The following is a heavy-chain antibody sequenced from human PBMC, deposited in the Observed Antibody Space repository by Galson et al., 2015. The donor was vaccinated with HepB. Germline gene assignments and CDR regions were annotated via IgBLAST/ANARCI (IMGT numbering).Heavy chain of an antibody. J-gene: IGHJ4*02. CDR1: GDSVSSDSAA. Sequence: CAISGDSVSSDSAAWNWIRQSPSRGLVWLGRTYYRSNWYYDYAASVKSRIIINADTSRNQFSLQLNSVSPEDTVVYYCARDAPGGETIYDYWGQGTLVTVSS. D-gene: IGHD4-23*01. CDR3: ARDAPGGETIYDY. V-gene: IGHV6-1*01. CDR2: TYYRSNWYY.